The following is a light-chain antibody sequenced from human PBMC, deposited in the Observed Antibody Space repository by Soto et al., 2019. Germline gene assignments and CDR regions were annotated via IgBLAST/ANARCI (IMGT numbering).Light chain of an antibody. CDR2: GNS. V-gene: IGLV1-40*01. CDR1: SSNIGAGYD. Sequence: QSVLTQPPSVSGAPGQRVTISCTGSSSNIGAGYDVHWYQQLPGTAPKLLIYGNSNRPSGVPDLFSGSKSGTSASLAITWLQAEDEADYYCQSYDSSLSGSGVFGTGTKVTVL. CDR3: QSYDSSLSGSGV. J-gene: IGLJ1*01.